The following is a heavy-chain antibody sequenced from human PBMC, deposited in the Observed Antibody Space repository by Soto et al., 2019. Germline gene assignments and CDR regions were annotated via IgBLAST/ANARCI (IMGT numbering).Heavy chain of an antibody. J-gene: IGHJ6*02. Sequence: GGSLRLSCAASGFSFSSYAMNWVRQAPGKGLEWVSSISSSSSYIYYADSVKGRFTISRDNAKNSLYLQMNSLRAEDTAVYYCLGGVRGSGSYYYYYGMDVWGQGTTVTVSS. V-gene: IGHV3-21*01. CDR2: ISSSSSYI. CDR1: GFSFSSYA. CDR3: LGGVRGSGSYYYYYGMDV. D-gene: IGHD3-10*01.